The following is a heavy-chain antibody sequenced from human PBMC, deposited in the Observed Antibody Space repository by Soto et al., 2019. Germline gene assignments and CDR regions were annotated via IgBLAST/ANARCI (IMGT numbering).Heavy chain of an antibody. Sequence: ASVKVSCKASGYTFTSYYMHWVRQAPGQGLEWMGIINPSGGSTSYAQKFQGRVTMTRDTSTSTVYMELSSLRSEDTAVYYCARAQYCSSTSCPGAFDPWGQGTLVTVSS. V-gene: IGHV1-46*01. J-gene: IGHJ5*02. CDR2: INPSGGST. CDR1: GYTFTSYY. D-gene: IGHD2-2*01. CDR3: ARAQYCSSTSCPGAFDP.